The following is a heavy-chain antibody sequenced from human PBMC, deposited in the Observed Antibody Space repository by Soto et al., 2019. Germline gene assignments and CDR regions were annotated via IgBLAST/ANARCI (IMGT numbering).Heavy chain of an antibody. D-gene: IGHD6-13*01. Sequence: GGSLRLSCAASGFTFSSFWMHWVRQAPGEGLEWVSPIDASGGSTNYADSVKGRFTISRDNSKNTLYLQMNSLRAEDTAVYYCAKGDSSSWVSHWGQGTLVTVSS. V-gene: IGHV3-23*01. CDR1: GFTFSSFW. CDR3: AKGDSSSWVSH. CDR2: IDASGGST. J-gene: IGHJ4*02.